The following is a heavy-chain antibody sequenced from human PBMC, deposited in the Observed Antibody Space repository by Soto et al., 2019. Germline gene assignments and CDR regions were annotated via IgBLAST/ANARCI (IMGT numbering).Heavy chain of an antibody. CDR3: ASNSITTRTMLAN. J-gene: IGHJ4*02. Sequence: QVQLVQSGAEVKKPGSSVKVSCKASGGTFSSYTISWVRQAPGQGLEWMGRIIPILGIANYAQKFQGRVTITADKSTSTAYMELSSLRSEDTAVFYCASNSITTRTMLANWGQGTLVTVSS. D-gene: IGHD2-2*01. CDR1: GGTFSSYT. V-gene: IGHV1-69*02. CDR2: IIPILGIA.